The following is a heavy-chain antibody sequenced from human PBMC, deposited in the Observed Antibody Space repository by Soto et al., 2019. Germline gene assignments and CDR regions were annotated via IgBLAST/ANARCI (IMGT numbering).Heavy chain of an antibody. CDR2: FAPKDGEK. D-gene: IGHD4-4*01. V-gene: IGHV1-24*01. Sequence: ASVKVSCKVFGYSLAELSMHWVRQAPGKGLEWMGGFAPKDGEKIRAQKLQGRVTMTEDTSTNTAYMDLISLRSVDTVMYYCARDSTVATHAFDIWGQGTMVTVTS. CDR1: GYSLAELS. J-gene: IGHJ3*02. CDR3: ARDSTVATHAFDI.